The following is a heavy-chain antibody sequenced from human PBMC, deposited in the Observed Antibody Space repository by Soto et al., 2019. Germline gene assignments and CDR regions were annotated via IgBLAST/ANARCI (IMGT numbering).Heavy chain of an antibody. V-gene: IGHV3-7*01. CDR3: ARDVVPAAKVVNWFDP. D-gene: IGHD2-2*01. J-gene: IGHJ5*02. CDR1: GFTFSSYW. CDR2: IKQDGSEK. Sequence: RGSLRLSCAASGFTFSSYWMSWVRQAPGKGLEWVANIKQDGSEKYYVDSVKGRFTISRDNAKNSLYLQMNSLRAEDTAVYYCARDVVPAAKVVNWFDPWGQGTLVTVSS.